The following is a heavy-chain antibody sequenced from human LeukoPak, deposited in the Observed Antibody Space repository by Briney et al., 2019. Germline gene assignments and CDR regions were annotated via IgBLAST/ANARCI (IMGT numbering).Heavy chain of an antibody. V-gene: IGHV3-23*01. CDR2: ISDSGGST. CDR1: GFTLSSNA. CDR3: AKPRGPNWGSLCFDY. D-gene: IGHD7-27*01. Sequence: PGGSLRLSCAASGFTLSSNAMTWVRQAPGKGLEWVSSISDSGGSTYYADSVRGRFPISRDNSKNTLYLQMNSLRAEDTAVYYCAKPRGPNWGSLCFDYWGQGTLVTVSS. J-gene: IGHJ4*02.